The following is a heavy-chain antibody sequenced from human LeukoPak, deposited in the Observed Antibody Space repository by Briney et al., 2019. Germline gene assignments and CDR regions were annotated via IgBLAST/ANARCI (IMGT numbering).Heavy chain of an antibody. J-gene: IGHJ4*02. CDR3: AGSATVTTGYFDY. Sequence: GSLRLSCAASGFTVSSNYMSWVRQAPGKGLDWIGSIYSNGNTYYNPSVKSRVTISVDTSKNQFSLKLTSVTAAETAVYYCAGSATVTTGYFDYWGQGALVTVSS. CDR2: IYSNGNT. CDR1: GFTVSSNY. V-gene: IGHV4-39*07. D-gene: IGHD4-17*01.